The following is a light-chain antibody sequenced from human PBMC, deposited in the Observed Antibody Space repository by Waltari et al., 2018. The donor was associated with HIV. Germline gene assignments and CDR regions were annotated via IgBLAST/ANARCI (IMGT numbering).Light chain of an antibody. V-gene: IGLV3-10*01. CDR2: EDN. J-gene: IGLJ7*01. CDR1: ALPRQY. Sequence: SYELTQPPSVSVSPGQTARIPCSGDALPRQYAYWYQQKSGQAPVLVIYEDNRRPSGIPERFSGSSSGTMATLTISGAQVEDEGDYYCYSTDDSGNPLAVFGGGTQLTVL. CDR3: YSTDDSGNPLAV.